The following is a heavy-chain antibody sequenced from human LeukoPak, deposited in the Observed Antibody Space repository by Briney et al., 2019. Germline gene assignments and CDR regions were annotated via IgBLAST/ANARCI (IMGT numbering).Heavy chain of an antibody. V-gene: IGHV3-11*04. D-gene: IGHD6-6*01. CDR1: GFTLSSYA. J-gene: IGHJ6*03. Sequence: GGPLRLSCAASGFTLSSYAMSWIRQAPGKGLEWVSYISSSGSTIYYADSVKGRFTISRDNAKNSLYLQMNSLRAEDTAVYYCARSSIAARPFYMDVWGKGTTVTVSS. CDR3: ARSSIAARPFYMDV. CDR2: ISSSGSTI.